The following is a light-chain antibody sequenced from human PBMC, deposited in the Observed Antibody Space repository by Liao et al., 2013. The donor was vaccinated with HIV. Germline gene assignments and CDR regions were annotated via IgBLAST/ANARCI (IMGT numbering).Light chain of an antibody. Sequence: SYGLTQPPSVSVAPGQTATITCGGENIGSDTVHWYQQKPGQAPVVVIYYDDDRPSGIPERFSGSNSGNTATLTISRVEAGDEADYYCQVWDSNSDLSYVFGTGTKVTVL. CDR3: QVWDSNSDLSYV. CDR1: NIGSDT. J-gene: IGLJ1*01. CDR2: YDD. V-gene: IGLV3-21*01.